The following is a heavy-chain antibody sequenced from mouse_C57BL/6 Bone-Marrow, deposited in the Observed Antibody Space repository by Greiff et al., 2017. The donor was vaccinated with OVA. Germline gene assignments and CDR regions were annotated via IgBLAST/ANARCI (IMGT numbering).Heavy chain of an antibody. CDR1: GFTFSDYG. J-gene: IGHJ4*01. CDR3: ARLERRDAMDY. Sequence: EVKLVESGGGLVQPGGSLKLSCAASGFTFSDYGMAWVRQAPRKGPEWVAFISNLAYSIYYADTVTGRFTISRENAKNTLYLEMSGLRSEDTAMYCCARLERRDAMDYWGQGTSVTVSS. CDR2: ISNLAYSI. V-gene: IGHV5-15*04.